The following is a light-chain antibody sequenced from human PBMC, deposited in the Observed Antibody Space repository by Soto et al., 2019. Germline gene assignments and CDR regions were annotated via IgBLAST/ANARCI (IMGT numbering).Light chain of an antibody. CDR3: QQTYNAPRT. Sequence: DIQMTQSPFSLYASIGDRVTITCRASQSIGFFLNWYQQRPGEAPNLLIFAASILQSGVPSRFSGSVSGTDFTLTIGSLQPDDFGTYFCQQTYNAPRTFGQGTKVEV. V-gene: IGKV1-39*01. CDR1: QSIGFF. CDR2: AAS. J-gene: IGKJ1*01.